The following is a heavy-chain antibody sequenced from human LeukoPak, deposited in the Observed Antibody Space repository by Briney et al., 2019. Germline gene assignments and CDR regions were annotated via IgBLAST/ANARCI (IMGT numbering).Heavy chain of an antibody. CDR1: GYSFTSYW. J-gene: IGHJ6*03. V-gene: IGHV5-51*01. D-gene: IGHD6-13*01. Sequence: GESLKISCKGSGYSFTSYWIGWVRQMPGKGLEWMGIIYPGDSDTRYSPSFQGQVTISADKSISTAYLQWGSLKASDTAMYYCARLPGIAAPGYYYYYYYMDVWGKGTTVTVSS. CDR3: ARLPGIAAPGYYYYYYYMDV. CDR2: IYPGDSDT.